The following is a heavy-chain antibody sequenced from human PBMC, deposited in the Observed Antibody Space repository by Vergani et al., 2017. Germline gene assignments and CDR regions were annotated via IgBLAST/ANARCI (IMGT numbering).Heavy chain of an antibody. CDR3: AEAGRPGDSSNYFLPRWWFDP. D-gene: IGHD4-11*01. V-gene: IGHV3-21*01. CDR2: ISSSSSYI. J-gene: IGHJ5*02. CDR1: GFTFSSYS. Sequence: EVQLVESGGGLVKPGGSLRLSCAASGFTFSSYSMNWVRQAPGKGLEWVSSISSSSSYIYYADSVKGRFTIARDNAKNSLYLQMNSLRAEDTALYYCAEAGRPGDSSNYFLPRWWFDPWGQGTLVTVSS.